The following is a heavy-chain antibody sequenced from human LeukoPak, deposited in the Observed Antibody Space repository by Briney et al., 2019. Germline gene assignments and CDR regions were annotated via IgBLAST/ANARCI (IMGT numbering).Heavy chain of an antibody. V-gene: IGHV3-30*04. CDR3: ARAAWFGEPFDY. D-gene: IGHD3-10*01. J-gene: IGHJ4*02. Sequence: GGSLRLSCAASGFTFSSYAMHWVRQAPGKGLEWVAVISYDGSNKYYADSVKGRFTISRDNSKNTQYLQMNSLRAEDTAVYYCARAAWFGEPFDYWGQGTLVTVSS. CDR2: ISYDGSNK. CDR1: GFTFSSYA.